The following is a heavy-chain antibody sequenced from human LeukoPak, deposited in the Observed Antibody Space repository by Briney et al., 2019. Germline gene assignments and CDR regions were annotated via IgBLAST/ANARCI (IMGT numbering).Heavy chain of an antibody. CDR3: VRDETLWTLDW. Sequence: PGGSLRLSCTASGFTFSGHWIHRVRHAPGMGLVWVSRINEHGTDSMYAESVKGRFTISRDNAKNTVYLQMNSLRAEDTAVYYCVRDETLWTLDWWGQGTLVSVSS. CDR1: GFTFSGHW. J-gene: IGHJ4*02. D-gene: IGHD1-1*01. V-gene: IGHV3-74*03. CDR2: INEHGTDS.